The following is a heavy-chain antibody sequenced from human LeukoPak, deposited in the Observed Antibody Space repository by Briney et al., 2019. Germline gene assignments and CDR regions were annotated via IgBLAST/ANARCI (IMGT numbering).Heavy chain of an antibody. Sequence: SETLSLTCSASGGSIISYYWSWIRQPPGKGLELIGYIYYSGSTNYNPSLKSRVTISVDTSKNHFSLRLTSVTAADTAVYYCARAEGRAATGLDSWGQGTLVTVSS. CDR3: ARAEGRAATGLDS. V-gene: IGHV4-59*01. CDR1: GGSIISYY. CDR2: IYYSGST. D-gene: IGHD6-13*01. J-gene: IGHJ4*02.